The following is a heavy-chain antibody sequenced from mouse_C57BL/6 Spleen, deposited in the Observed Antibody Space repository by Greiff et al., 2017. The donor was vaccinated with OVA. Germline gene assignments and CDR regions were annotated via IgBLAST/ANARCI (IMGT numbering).Heavy chain of an antibody. J-gene: IGHJ1*03. Sequence: VQLRQSGPELVKPGASVKLSCKASGYTFTSYDINWVKQRPGQGLEWIGWIYPRDGSTKYNEKFKGKATLTVDTSSSTAYMELHSLTSEDSAVYFCARWGTTVVATRYFDVWGTGTTVTVSS. CDR2: IYPRDGST. V-gene: IGHV1-85*01. CDR1: GYTFTSYD. D-gene: IGHD1-1*01. CDR3: ARWGTTVVATRYFDV.